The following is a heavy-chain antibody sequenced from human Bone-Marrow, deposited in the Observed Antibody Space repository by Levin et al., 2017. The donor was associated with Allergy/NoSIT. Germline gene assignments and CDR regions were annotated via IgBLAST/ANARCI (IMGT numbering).Heavy chain of an antibody. Sequence: GESLKISCTASGYNFSNYDINWVRQAPGQGLEWLGWMNPKSDDMGFAQKFQGRVTMTGSTSTNTAYMQLSVLSSDDTAVYYCARGGRKGVSGSLLFDYYYYYILDVWGQGTTVTVSS. CDR2: MNPKSDDM. CDR1: GYNFSNYD. J-gene: IGHJ6*02. V-gene: IGHV1-8*02. CDR3: ARGGRKGVSGSLLFDYYYYYILDV. D-gene: IGHD5/OR15-5a*01.